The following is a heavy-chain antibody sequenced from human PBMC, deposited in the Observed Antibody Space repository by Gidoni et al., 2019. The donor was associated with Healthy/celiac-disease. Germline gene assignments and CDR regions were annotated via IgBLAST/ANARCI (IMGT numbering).Heavy chain of an antibody. Sequence: VQLVQSVAEGRKAGSSVKVSCKASGGTFSSYAVSWVRQAPGQGLDWMGGIIPILGTANYEKTFQGRDTITADKSTSTAYMGLSSLISEDTAVYYCARVHCGGDSYPPYYYFGMDVWGQGTTVTVSS. CDR3: ARVHCGGDSYPPYYYFGMDV. D-gene: IGHD2-21*02. V-gene: IGHV1-69*06. J-gene: IGHJ6*02. CDR1: GGTFSSYA. CDR2: IIPILGTA.